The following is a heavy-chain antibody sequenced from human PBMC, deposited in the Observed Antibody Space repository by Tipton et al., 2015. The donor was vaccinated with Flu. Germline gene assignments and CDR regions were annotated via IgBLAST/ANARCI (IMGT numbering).Heavy chain of an antibody. CDR1: GGSISSSSYY. J-gene: IGHJ3*02. CDR3: ARDRITMVRGVPHDAFDI. V-gene: IGHV4-61*02. CDR2: IYTSGST. D-gene: IGHD3-10*01. Sequence: TLSLTCTLSGGSISSSSYYWGWIRQPPGKGLKWIGRIYTSGSTNYNPSLKSRVTISVDTSKNQFSLKLSSVTAADTAVYYCARDRITMVRGVPHDAFDIWGQGTMVTVSS.